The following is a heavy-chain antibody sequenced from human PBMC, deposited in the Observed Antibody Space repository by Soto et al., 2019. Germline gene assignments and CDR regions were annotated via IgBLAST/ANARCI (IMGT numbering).Heavy chain of an antibody. CDR2: IRSKAYGGTT. Sequence: PGGSLRLSCTASGFTFGDYAMSWFRQAPGKGLEWVGFIRSKAYGGTTEYAASVKGRFTISRDDSKSIAYLQMNSLKTEDTAVYYCTRDSRGPYCSSTSCHYWGQGTLVTVSS. J-gene: IGHJ4*02. CDR3: TRDSRGPYCSSTSCHY. V-gene: IGHV3-49*03. D-gene: IGHD2-2*01. CDR1: GFTFGDYA.